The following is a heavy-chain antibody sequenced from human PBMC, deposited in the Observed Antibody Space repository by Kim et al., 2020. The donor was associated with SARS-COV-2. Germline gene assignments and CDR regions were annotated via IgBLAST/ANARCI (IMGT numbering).Heavy chain of an antibody. CDR1: GFTFSSYG. D-gene: IGHD5-18*01. J-gene: IGHJ3*02. V-gene: IGHV3-33*01. CDR3: ARPIQPDAFDI. Sequence: GGSLRLSCAASGFTFSSYGMHWVRQAPGKGLEWVAVIWYDGSNKYYADSVKGRFTISRDNSKNTLYLQMNSLRAEDTAVYYCARPIQPDAFDIWGQGTMVTVSS. CDR2: IWYDGSNK.